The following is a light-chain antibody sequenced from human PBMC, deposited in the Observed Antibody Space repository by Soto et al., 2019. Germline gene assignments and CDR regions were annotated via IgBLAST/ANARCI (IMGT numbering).Light chain of an antibody. CDR1: QSISTDH. V-gene: IGKV3-20*01. CDR2: GTS. Sequence: EIVFTQSPGTLSLSTGERATLSCRASQSISTDHLAWYQQKPGQAPRLLIYGTSSRATGGIADRFSGSGSGTDFTLTISRLEPEDFAVYYCQYYGNSITFGGGTKVDIK. CDR3: QYYGNSIT. J-gene: IGKJ4*01.